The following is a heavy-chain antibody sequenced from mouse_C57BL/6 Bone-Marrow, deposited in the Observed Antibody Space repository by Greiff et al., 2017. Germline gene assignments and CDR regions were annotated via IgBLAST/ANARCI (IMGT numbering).Heavy chain of an antibody. J-gene: IGHJ2*01. CDR2: IDPENGDT. CDR3: TTPFITTVLFDY. CDR1: GFNIKDDY. D-gene: IGHD1-1*01. Sequence: VQLKQSGAELVRPGASVKLSCTASGFNIKDDYMHWVKQRPEQGLEWIGWIDPENGDTEYASKFQGKATITADTSSNTAYLQLSSLTSEDTAVYYCTTPFITTVLFDYWGQGTTLTVSS. V-gene: IGHV14-4*01.